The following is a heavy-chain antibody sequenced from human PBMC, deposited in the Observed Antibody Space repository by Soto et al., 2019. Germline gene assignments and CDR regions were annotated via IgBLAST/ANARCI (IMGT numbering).Heavy chain of an antibody. CDR1: GFTFSSYG. CDR2: ISYDGSNK. D-gene: IGHD7-27*01. V-gene: IGHV3-30*18. J-gene: IGHJ3*02. Sequence: GGSLRLSCAASGFTFSSYGMHWVRQAPGKGLEWVAVISYDGSNKYYADSVKGRFTISRDNSKNTLYLQMNSLRAEDTAVYYCAKPLTQLGSPMTDAFDIWGQGTMVTVSS. CDR3: AKPLTQLGSPMTDAFDI.